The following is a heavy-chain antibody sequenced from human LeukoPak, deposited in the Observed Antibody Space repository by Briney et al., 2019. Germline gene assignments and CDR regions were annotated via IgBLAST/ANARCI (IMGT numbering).Heavy chain of an antibody. Sequence: GGSLRLSCAASGFTFSGYEMNWVRQAPGKGLEWVSYISSSGSTIYYADSVKGRFTISRDNAKNSLYLQMNSLRAEDTAVYYCARDGGIAAAPRDNWFDPWGQGTLVTVSS. CDR1: GFTFSGYE. V-gene: IGHV3-48*03. J-gene: IGHJ5*02. CDR3: ARDGGIAAAPRDNWFDP. D-gene: IGHD6-13*01. CDR2: ISSSGSTI.